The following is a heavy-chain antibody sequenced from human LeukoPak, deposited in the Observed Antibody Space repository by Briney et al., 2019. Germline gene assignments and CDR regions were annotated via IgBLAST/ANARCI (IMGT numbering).Heavy chain of an antibody. CDR2: INPNSGGT. Sequence: ASVNVSYKASGGTFNIYAISWVRQAPGQGREWMGWINPNSGGTDYAQKFEGRVTMTRDTSINTAYMDLSRLTSDDTAVYYCARAYCSTTTCPRGYYHYSVDVWAKGPRSPSP. CDR3: ARAYCSTTTCPRGYYHYSVDV. D-gene: IGHD2-2*01. CDR1: GGTFNIYA. J-gene: IGHJ6*03. V-gene: IGHV1-2*02.